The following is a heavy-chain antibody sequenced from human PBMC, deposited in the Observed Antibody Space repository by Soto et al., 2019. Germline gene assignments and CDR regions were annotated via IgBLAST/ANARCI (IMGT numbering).Heavy chain of an antibody. V-gene: IGHV3-30*18. J-gene: IGHJ4*02. Sequence: QVQLVESGGGVVQPGRSLRLSCAASGFIFSSYGMHWVRQAPGKGLEWVAVISYDGSNKYYADTVKGRFTISRDNSKNTLYLLMNSLRAEDTAVYYCAKGSRAMTYVDYWGQGTLVTFSS. CDR3: AKGSRAMTYVDY. CDR2: ISYDGSNK. CDR1: GFIFSSYG. D-gene: IGHD2-2*01.